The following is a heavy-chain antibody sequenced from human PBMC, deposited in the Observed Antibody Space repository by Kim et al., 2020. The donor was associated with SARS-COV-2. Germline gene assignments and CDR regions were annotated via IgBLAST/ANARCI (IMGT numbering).Heavy chain of an antibody. D-gene: IGHD3-10*01. CDR2: T. J-gene: IGHJ4*02. V-gene: IGHV1-2*02. Sequence: TNYAQKFQGRATMTRDTSISTAYMELSRLRSDDTAVYYCARGLWFGELSDYWGQGTLVTVSS. CDR3: ARGLWFGELSDY.